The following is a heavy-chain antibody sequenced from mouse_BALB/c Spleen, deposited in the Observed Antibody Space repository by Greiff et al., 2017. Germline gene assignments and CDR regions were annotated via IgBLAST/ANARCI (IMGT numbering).Heavy chain of an antibody. CDR2: IDPVNGNT. CDR3: ARSVGLYAMDY. J-gene: IGHJ4*01. Sequence: VQLKQSGAELVKPGASVKLSCTASGFNIKDTYMHWVKQRPEQGLGWIGRIDPVNGNTKYDPKFQGKATIAADTSSTTAYLQRSSLTSEDTAVYYSARSVGLYAMDYWGQGTSVTVSS. CDR1: GFNIKDTY. V-gene: IGHV14-3*02.